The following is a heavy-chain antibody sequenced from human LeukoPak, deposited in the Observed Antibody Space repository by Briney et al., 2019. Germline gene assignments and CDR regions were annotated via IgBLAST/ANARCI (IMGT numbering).Heavy chain of an antibody. Sequence: GGSLRLSCAASGFTFDDYGMSWVRQAPGKGLEWVSGINWNGGSTGYADSVKGRFTISRDNAKNSLYLQMNSLRAEDTALYYCARDSSSWLAYYYYYYMDVWGKGTTVTVSS. CDR1: GFTFDDYG. CDR2: INWNGGST. CDR3: ARDSSSWLAYYYYYYMDV. D-gene: IGHD6-19*01. V-gene: IGHV3-20*04. J-gene: IGHJ6*03.